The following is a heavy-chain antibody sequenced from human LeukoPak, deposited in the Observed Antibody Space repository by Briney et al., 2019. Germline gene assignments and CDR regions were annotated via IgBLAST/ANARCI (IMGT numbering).Heavy chain of an antibody. D-gene: IGHD3-9*01. CDR1: GYTFTGYY. CDR3: ARNSHYDILTGYNYYYYMDV. Sequence: PEASVKVSCKASGYTFTGYYMHWVRQAPGQGLEWMGWINPNSGGTNYAQKFQGRVTMTRDTSISTAYMELSRLRSDDTAVYYCARNSHYDILTGYNYYYYMDVWGKGTTVTISS. V-gene: IGHV1-2*02. CDR2: INPNSGGT. J-gene: IGHJ6*03.